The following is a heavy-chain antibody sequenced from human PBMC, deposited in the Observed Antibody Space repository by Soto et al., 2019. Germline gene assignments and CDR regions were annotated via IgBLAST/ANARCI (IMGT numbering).Heavy chain of an antibody. Sequence: SETLSLTCTVSGGPISSSSYYWGWIRQPPGKGLEWIGSIYYSGSTYYNPSLKSRVTISVDTSKNQFSLKLSSVTAADTAVYYCARIFSNRYYYYYYMDVWGKGTTVTVSS. CDR1: GGPISSSSYY. CDR2: IYYSGST. J-gene: IGHJ6*03. V-gene: IGHV4-39*01. CDR3: ARIFSNRYYYYYYMDV. D-gene: IGHD3-3*01.